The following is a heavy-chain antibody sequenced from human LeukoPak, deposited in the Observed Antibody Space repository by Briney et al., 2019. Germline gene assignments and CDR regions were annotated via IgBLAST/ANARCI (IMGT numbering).Heavy chain of an antibody. CDR3: AKGSSGYLEPFDY. CDR2: IWSDGGDK. V-gene: IGHV3-33*06. J-gene: IGHJ4*02. Sequence: GRSLRLSCAGSGFTFSSYGMHWVRQAPGKGLEWVAVIWSDGGDKYYADSVKGRFTISRDNSKNTLYLQMNSLRAEDTALYYCAKGSSGYLEPFDYWGQGTLVTVSS. D-gene: IGHD3-22*01. CDR1: GFTFSSYG.